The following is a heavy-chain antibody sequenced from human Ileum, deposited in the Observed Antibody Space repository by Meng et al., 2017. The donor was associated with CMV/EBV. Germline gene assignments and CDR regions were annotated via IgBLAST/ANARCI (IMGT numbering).Heavy chain of an antibody. CDR3: AKGYYDFWCGYPIGGAFDI. CDR2: IYSGGSST. V-gene: IGHV3-23*03. CDR1: GFTFSSYA. J-gene: IGHJ3*02. Sequence: GESLKISCAASGFTFSSYAMSRVRQAPGKGLEWVSVIYSGGSSTYYADSVKGRFTISRDNSKNTLYRQMNNLKTEDTTVYYCAKGYYDFWCGYPIGGAFDIWGQGTMVTVSS. D-gene: IGHD3-3*01.